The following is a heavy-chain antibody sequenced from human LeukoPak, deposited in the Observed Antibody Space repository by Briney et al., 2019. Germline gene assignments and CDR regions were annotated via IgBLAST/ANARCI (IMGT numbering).Heavy chain of an antibody. J-gene: IGHJ4*02. CDR2: IKQDGSDK. CDR1: GFTFSNYW. V-gene: IGHV3-7*01. D-gene: IGHD6-6*01. Sequence: GGSLRLSCAASGFTFSNYWMSWVRQGPGKGLEWVANIKQDGSDKYYVDSVKGRFTISRDNAKNSLYLQMNSLRAEDTAVYYCARRHASSSRDYWGQGTLVTVSS. CDR3: ARRHASSSRDY.